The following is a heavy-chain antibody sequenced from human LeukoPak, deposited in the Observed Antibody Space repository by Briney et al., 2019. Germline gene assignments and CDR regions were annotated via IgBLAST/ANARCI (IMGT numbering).Heavy chain of an antibody. Sequence: GASVTVSCKASGYTFIDYYFNWVRQAPGQGPEWMGRINVKSGATDYAQKFQGRVTVTRGTSISTAYMELSSLRSDDTAVYYCARVGRESSTGWLNYWGQGTLVTVSS. J-gene: IGHJ4*02. D-gene: IGHD6-19*01. CDR2: INVKSGAT. CDR3: ARVGRESSTGWLNY. V-gene: IGHV1-2*06. CDR1: GYTFIDYY.